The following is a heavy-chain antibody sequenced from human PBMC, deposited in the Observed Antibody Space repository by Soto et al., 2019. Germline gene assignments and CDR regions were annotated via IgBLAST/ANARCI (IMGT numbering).Heavy chain of an antibody. CDR1: GFTFSSYS. V-gene: IGHV3-48*01. CDR2: ISSTSNTI. J-gene: IGHJ4*02. CDR3: ARPRYCSSGSCVYDY. D-gene: IGHD2-15*01. Sequence: GGSLRLSCAASGFTFSSYSMNWVRQAPGKGLEWVSYISSTSNTIYYADSVKGRFTISRDNAKNSLYLQMNSLRAEDTAVYYCARPRYCSSGSCVYDYWGQGTLVTVSS.